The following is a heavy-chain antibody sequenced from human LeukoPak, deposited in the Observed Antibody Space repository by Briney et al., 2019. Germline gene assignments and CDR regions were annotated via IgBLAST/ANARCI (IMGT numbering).Heavy chain of an antibody. J-gene: IGHJ4*02. D-gene: IGHD2-2*01. Sequence: GASVKVSCKASGYTFTSYYMLWVRQAPGQGLEWMGIINPSGGSTSYAQKFQGRVTMTRDTSTSTVYMELSSLRSEDTAVYYCARGGRSVVPAAMVDYWGQGTLVTVSS. CDR2: INPSGGST. CDR1: GYTFTSYY. V-gene: IGHV1-46*03. CDR3: ARGGRSVVPAAMVDY.